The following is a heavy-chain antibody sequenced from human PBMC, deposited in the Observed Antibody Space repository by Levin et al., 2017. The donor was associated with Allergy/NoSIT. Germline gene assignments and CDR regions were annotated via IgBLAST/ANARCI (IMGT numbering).Heavy chain of an antibody. CDR3: AKDKSGGFDP. J-gene: IGHJ5*02. CDR2: LSSSVLPP. V-gene: IGHV3-30*18. CDR1: GFTFSSYG. Sequence: SCAASGFTFSSYGMHWVRQAPGPFLSFFSFLSSSVLPPSSAASVQGRFTISRDNSKNTLYLQMNSLRAEDTAVYYCAKDKSGGFDPWGQGTLVTVSS. D-gene: IGHD3-10*01.